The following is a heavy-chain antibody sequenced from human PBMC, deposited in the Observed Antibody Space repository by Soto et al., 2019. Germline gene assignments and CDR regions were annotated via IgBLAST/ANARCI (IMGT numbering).Heavy chain of an antibody. Sequence: QVQLVESGGGVVQPGRSLRLSCAASGFTFSSYAMHWVRQAPGKGLEWVAVISYDGSNKYYADSVKGRFTISRDNSKNTLYLQMNSLRAEDTAVYYCARDPEWLGNWYFDLWGRGTLVTVSS. CDR1: GFTFSSYA. D-gene: IGHD3-3*01. CDR2: ISYDGSNK. J-gene: IGHJ2*01. CDR3: ARDPEWLGNWYFDL. V-gene: IGHV3-30-3*01.